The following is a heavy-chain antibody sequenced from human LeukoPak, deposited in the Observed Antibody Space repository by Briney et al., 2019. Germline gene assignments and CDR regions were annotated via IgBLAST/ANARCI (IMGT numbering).Heavy chain of an antibody. CDR2: FIPIFGTA. V-gene: IGHV1-69*05. Sequence: GASVKVSCKASGGTFSSYAISWVRQAPGRGLEWMGGFIPIFGTANYAQKFQGRVTITTDESTSTAYMELSSLRSEDTAVYYCASLSRDGSSDYWGQGTLVTVSS. J-gene: IGHJ4*02. D-gene: IGHD5-24*01. CDR3: ASLSRDGSSDY. CDR1: GGTFSSYA.